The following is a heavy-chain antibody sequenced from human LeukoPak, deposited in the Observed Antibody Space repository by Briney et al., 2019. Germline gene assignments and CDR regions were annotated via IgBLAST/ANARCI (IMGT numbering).Heavy chain of an antibody. Sequence: SVKVSCKASGGTFSSYAISWVRQAPGQGLEWMGGIIPIFGTANYAQKFQGRVTITPDESTSTAYMELSSLRSEDTAVYYCARDCSSTSCFNWFDPWGQGTLVTVSS. D-gene: IGHD2-2*01. CDR1: GGTFSSYA. CDR2: IIPIFGTA. J-gene: IGHJ5*02. V-gene: IGHV1-69*13. CDR3: ARDCSSTSCFNWFDP.